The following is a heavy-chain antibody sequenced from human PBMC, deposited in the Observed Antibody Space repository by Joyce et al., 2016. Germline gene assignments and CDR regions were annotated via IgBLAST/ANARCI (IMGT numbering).Heavy chain of an antibody. CDR2: IYHTGRT. J-gene: IGHJ4*02. CDR1: GGSISSSDYS. Sequence: QLHLQESGSGLVKPSQTLSLTCAVSGGSISSSDYSWSWIRQPPGKGLEWIGYIYHTGRTFHNPSLKSRVTISADRSRNQFSLKLTSVTAADTAVYYCARWRTNYEWAPDHWGQGTRVTVSS. V-gene: IGHV4-30-2*01. CDR3: ARWRTNYEWAPDH. D-gene: IGHD2-8*01.